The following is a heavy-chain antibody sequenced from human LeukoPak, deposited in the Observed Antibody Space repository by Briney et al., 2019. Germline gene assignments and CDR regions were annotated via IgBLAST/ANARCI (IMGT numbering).Heavy chain of an antibody. CDR2: TSGLSSHI. Sequence: GGSLRLSCSASGVTFSDYDMTGVRQAPGKGVEWGSSTSGLSSHIYCGDSVKGRLSISRDNAKNSLYLQMNSLGAEDTAVYYCGRAFPPLRTSSAGDLWGQGTLVTVSS. CDR3: GRAFPPLRTSSAGDL. J-gene: IGHJ4*02. V-gene: IGHV3-21*01. CDR1: GVTFSDYD. D-gene: IGHD3-16*01.